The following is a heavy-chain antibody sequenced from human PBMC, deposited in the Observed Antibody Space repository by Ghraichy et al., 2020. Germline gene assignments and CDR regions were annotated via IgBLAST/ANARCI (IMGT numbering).Heavy chain of an antibody. D-gene: IGHD6-19*01. Sequence: GGSLRLSCAASGFTFGDYTMHWVRQAPGKGLEWVSLIGRHGASIYYVDSVRGRFTISRDNTKKSLYLQMNSLRIEDTALYYCAKEHSSGWPSLDVWGKGTTVTVSS. V-gene: IGHV3-43*01. CDR3: AKEHSSGWPSLDV. CDR1: GFTFGDYT. J-gene: IGHJ6*04. CDR2: IGRHGASI.